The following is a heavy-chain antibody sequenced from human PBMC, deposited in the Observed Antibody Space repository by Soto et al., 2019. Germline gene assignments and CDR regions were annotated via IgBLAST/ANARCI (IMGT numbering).Heavy chain of an antibody. Sequence: GGSLRLSCISSGFAFRTYTMNWVRQAPGKGLEWVSGIRGFSPYTFYAESVKGRFTISRDNAKNSLDLQMDSLRAEDTAVYYCARDRGYDAHDYYYNAMDVWGQGTTVTVSS. V-gene: IGHV3-21*01. CDR2: IRGFSPYT. D-gene: IGHD3-10*01. CDR3: ARDRGYDAHDYYYNAMDV. CDR1: GFAFRTYT. J-gene: IGHJ6*02.